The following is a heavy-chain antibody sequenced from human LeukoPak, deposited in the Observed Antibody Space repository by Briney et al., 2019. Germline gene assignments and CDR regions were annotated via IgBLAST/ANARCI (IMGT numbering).Heavy chain of an antibody. CDR1: GYTFTSYG. Sequence: ASVKVPCKASGYTFTSYGISWVRQAPGQGLEWMGWISAYNGNTNYAQKLQGRVTMTTDTSTSTAYMELRSLRSDDTAVYYCARVTSSWSAANRFDPWGQGTLVTVSS. V-gene: IGHV1-18*01. J-gene: IGHJ5*02. CDR2: ISAYNGNT. D-gene: IGHD6-13*01. CDR3: ARVTSSWSAANRFDP.